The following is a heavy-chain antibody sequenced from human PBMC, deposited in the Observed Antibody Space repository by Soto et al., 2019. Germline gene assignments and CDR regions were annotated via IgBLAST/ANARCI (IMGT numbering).Heavy chain of an antibody. D-gene: IGHD2-2*02. CDR3: AKSPNFYCSSPNCYKYYFDH. CDR2: ISYDGSEK. CDR1: GFTFNTYG. V-gene: IGHV3-30*18. Sequence: PGGSLRLSCAASGFTFNTYGTHWVRQAPGKGLEWVAVISYDGSEKYYVDSVKGRFTISKDNSKNTLYLQMNSLRPEDTAVYYCAKSPNFYCSSPNCYKYYFDHWGQGTRVTVSS. J-gene: IGHJ4*02.